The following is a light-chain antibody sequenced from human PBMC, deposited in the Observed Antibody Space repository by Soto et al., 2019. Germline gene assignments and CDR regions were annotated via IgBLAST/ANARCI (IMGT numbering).Light chain of an antibody. V-gene: IGKV1-5*01. J-gene: IGKJ1*01. CDR1: QSISYF. CDR2: DAS. Sequence: DIQMTQSPSTLSASIGDRVTITCRASQSISYFLAWYQQKPGKAPNLLIYDASSLESGAPSRFSGSGSGTQFPLTIYSLQPDDFATYYCQHYDSSSPWTFGQGTKV. CDR3: QHYDSSSPWT.